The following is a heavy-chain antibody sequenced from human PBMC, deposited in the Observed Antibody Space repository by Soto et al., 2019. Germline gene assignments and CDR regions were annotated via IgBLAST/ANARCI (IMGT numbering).Heavy chain of an antibody. D-gene: IGHD3-16*01. CDR1: GFTFSSYG. V-gene: IGHV3-30*18. Sequence: QVQLVESGGGVVQPGRSLRLSCAASGFTFSSYGMHWVRQAPGKGLEWVAVISNDRINKYYSESVKGRFTISRDNSKNTVYLQMNSLRPEDTAVYYCAKGLHRTYRYGMDVWGQGTTVTVSS. J-gene: IGHJ6*02. CDR2: ISNDRINK. CDR3: AKGLHRTYRYGMDV.